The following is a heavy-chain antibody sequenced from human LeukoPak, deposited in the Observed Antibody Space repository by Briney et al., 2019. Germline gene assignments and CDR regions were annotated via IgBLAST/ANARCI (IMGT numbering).Heavy chain of an antibody. Sequence: SETLSLTCTVSGGSISNTNYYWGWIRQPPGKGLEWIGSIDYSGGTYYNPSLKSRVTISEDTSNRFSLILSSVTAADTAVYYCTRLARGILLPDYWGQGTLVTVSS. V-gene: IGHV4-39*01. CDR2: IDYSGGT. CDR3: TRLARGILLPDY. CDR1: GGSISNTNYY. J-gene: IGHJ4*02. D-gene: IGHD3-22*01.